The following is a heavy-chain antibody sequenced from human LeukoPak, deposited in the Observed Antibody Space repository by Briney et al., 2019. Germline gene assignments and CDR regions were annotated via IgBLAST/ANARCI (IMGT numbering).Heavy chain of an antibody. CDR3: ARGDGNYYYYYMDV. CDR1: GDSIRSYY. Sequence: SETLSLTCTVSGDSIRSYYGSWIRQPAGKGLEWLGRIYTSGSTNYNPSLKSRVTMSVDTSKNQFSLKLSSVTAADTAVYYCARGDGNYYYYYMDVWGKGTTVTVSS. J-gene: IGHJ6*03. V-gene: IGHV4-4*07. CDR2: IYTSGST.